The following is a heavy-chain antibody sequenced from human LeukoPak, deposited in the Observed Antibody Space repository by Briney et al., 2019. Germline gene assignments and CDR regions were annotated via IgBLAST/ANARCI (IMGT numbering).Heavy chain of an antibody. CDR2: INGSGVST. CDR1: GLTFSSYA. Sequence: GGSLRLSCAASGLTFSSYAMAWVRQAPGKVLEWVSTINGSGVSTYYGDSVKGRFTISRDNSKNTLYLQMNSLRVEDTAVYYCASQYIEVNYYYHMDVWGTGTTVIVSS. V-gene: IGHV3-23*01. CDR3: ASQYIEVNYYYHMDV. D-gene: IGHD5-18*01. J-gene: IGHJ6*03.